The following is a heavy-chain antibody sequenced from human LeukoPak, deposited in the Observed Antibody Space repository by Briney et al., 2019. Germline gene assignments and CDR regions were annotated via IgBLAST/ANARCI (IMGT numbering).Heavy chain of an antibody. J-gene: IGHJ4*02. V-gene: IGHV3-33*08. Sequence: GGSLRLSCAASGFTFSDYWIHWVRQAPGKGLEWVALIWYDGSNKYYADSVKGRLTISRDNSKNTLYLQMNSLRAKDTAVYYCAREGPRGNSQFDYWGQGTLVTVSS. CDR1: GFTFSDYW. CDR2: IWYDGSNK. CDR3: AREGPRGNSQFDY. D-gene: IGHD2/OR15-2a*01.